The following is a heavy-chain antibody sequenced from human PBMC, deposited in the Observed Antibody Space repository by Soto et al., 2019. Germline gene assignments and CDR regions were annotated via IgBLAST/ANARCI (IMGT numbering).Heavy chain of an antibody. CDR1: GFTFSNYW. V-gene: IGHV3-74*01. Sequence: EVQLVESGGGLVQPGGSLRLSCAASGFTFSNYWMYWVRQAPGKGLVWVSRINSDGSVSSYADSAKGRLTISRDNVKNTLYLHMDSLRAEDTAVYYCARGDCVGGPCYSLAGSFYYYVDVWGKGTTVTVFS. CDR3: ARGDCVGGPCYSLAGSFYYYVDV. CDR2: INSDGSVS. J-gene: IGHJ6*03. D-gene: IGHD2-15*01.